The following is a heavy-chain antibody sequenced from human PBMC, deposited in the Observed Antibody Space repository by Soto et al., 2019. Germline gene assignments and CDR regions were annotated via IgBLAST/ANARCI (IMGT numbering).Heavy chain of an antibody. V-gene: IGHV1-69*06. D-gene: IGHD5-12*01. J-gene: IGHJ6*02. CDR1: GGAFSTYG. CDR3: ARRDGYTSDYYYGMDV. CDR2: IIPSFGTP. Sequence: SVKVSFKTSGGAFSTYGLSWLRQAPGQGLEWMGGIIPSFGTPKYAQKFQGRVTITADRSTTTVYMQLSSLRSEDTAVYYCARRDGYTSDYYYGMDVWGQGTTVTVSS.